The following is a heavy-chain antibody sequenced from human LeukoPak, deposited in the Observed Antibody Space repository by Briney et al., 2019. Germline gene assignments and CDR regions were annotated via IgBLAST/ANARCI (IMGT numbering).Heavy chain of an antibody. D-gene: IGHD3-3*01. CDR1: GGSISSSSYY. J-gene: IGHJ5*02. CDR3: ARLSSRGHYYDFWSSYLNWFDP. Sequence: PSETLSLTCTVSGGSISSSSYYWGWIRQPPGKGLEWIGSICYSGSTYYNPSLKSRVTISVDTSKNQFSLKLSSVTAADTAVYYCARLSSRGHYYDFWSSYLNWFDPWGQGTLVTVSS. V-gene: IGHV4-39*01. CDR2: ICYSGST.